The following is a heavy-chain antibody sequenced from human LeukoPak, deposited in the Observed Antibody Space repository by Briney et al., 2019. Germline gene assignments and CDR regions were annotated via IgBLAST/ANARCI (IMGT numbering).Heavy chain of an antibody. D-gene: IGHD1-26*01. Sequence: PGGSLRLSCAASGFTFSSYAMSWVRQAPGKGLEWVSTISNSGGTTYYADSVKGRFTISRDDSENTLYLQMNSLRAEDTAVYYCAKGPYSGFSWGQGTLVTVSS. CDR1: GFTFSSYA. J-gene: IGHJ5*02. CDR3: AKGPYSGFS. CDR2: ISNSGGTT. V-gene: IGHV3-23*01.